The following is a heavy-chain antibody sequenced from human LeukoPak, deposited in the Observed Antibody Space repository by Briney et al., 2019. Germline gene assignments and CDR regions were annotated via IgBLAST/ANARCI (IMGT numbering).Heavy chain of an antibody. D-gene: IGHD6-13*01. CDR3: ARSRDIAAAGPDSFDY. V-gene: IGHV4-4*02. CDR2: IYHSGST. Sequence: PSGTLSLTGAVSGGSISSSNWWSWVRQPPGKGLEWIGEIYHSGSTNYNPSLKSRVTISVDKSKNQFSLKLSSVTAADTAVYYCARSRDIAAAGPDSFDYWGQGTLVTVSS. CDR1: GGSISSSNW. J-gene: IGHJ4*02.